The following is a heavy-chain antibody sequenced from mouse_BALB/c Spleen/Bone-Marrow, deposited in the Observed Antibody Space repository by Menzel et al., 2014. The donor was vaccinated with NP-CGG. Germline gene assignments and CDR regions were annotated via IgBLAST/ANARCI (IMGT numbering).Heavy chain of an antibody. V-gene: IGHV5-6-4*01. CDR1: GFTFSSYT. CDR2: ISSGGSYT. Sequence: EVQVVESGGGLVKPGGSLKLSCAASGFTFSSYTMSWVRRTPEKRLEWVATISSGGSYTYYPDSVKGRFTISRDNAKNTLYLQMSSLKSEDTAMYYCTRDGKGNYDYAMDYWGQGTSVTVSS. D-gene: IGHD2-1*01. CDR3: TRDGKGNYDYAMDY. J-gene: IGHJ4*01.